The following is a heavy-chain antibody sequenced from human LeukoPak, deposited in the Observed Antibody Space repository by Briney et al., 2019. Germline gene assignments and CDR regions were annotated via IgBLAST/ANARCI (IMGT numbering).Heavy chain of an antibody. CDR2: IYYSGST. J-gene: IGHJ6*03. V-gene: IGHV4-30-4*08. CDR3: ARGLYGGGPYYYYYMDV. CDR1: GGAISSGDYY. D-gene: IGHD4-23*01. Sequence: PSQTLSLTCTVSGGAISSGDYYWSWIRQPPGKGLEWIGNIYYSGSTYYNPSLKSRVTISVDTSKNQFSLKLSSVTAADTAVYYCARGLYGGGPYYYYYMDVWGKGTTVTVSS.